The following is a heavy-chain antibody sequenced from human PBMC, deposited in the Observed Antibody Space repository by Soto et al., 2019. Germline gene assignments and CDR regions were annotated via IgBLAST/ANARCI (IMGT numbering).Heavy chain of an antibody. Sequence: QVQLVQSGAEVKTPGASVKLSCKASGYTFTHYYIYWVRQAPGQGLELMGIINPHGGSTTYAQKFRVGVIMTRDTSTSTVYMELINLRSDDSAVYYCATSVNSAMAFDYWGQGTLVNVAS. CDR3: ATSVNSAMAFDY. CDR2: INPHGGST. V-gene: IGHV1-46*01. J-gene: IGHJ4*02. D-gene: IGHD5-18*01. CDR1: GYTFTHYY.